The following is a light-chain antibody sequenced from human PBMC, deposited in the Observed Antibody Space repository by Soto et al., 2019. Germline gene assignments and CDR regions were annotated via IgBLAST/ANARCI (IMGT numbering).Light chain of an antibody. CDR3: CSYAGRDVFV. Sequence: QSALTQPASVSGSPGQSITISCTGSNTDIGNYKIVSWYQQHPGKAPKLIIYEVTKRPSGVSNRFSGSKSGNTASLTISGLQAEDEADYHCCSYAGRDVFVFGSGTKVTVL. CDR1: NTDIGNYKI. J-gene: IGLJ1*01. V-gene: IGLV2-23*02. CDR2: EVT.